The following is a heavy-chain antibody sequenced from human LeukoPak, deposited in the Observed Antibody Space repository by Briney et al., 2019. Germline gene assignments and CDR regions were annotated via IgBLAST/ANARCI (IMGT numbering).Heavy chain of an antibody. CDR3: ARLDKTTLDY. CDR1: GYTFTGYY. D-gene: IGHD4-11*01. V-gene: IGHV1-2*02. J-gene: IGHJ4*02. CDR2: INPNSGGT. Sequence: ASVNVSCKASGYTFTGYYMHWVRQAPGQGLAWMGWINPNSGGTNYAQKFQGRVTMTRETSISTAYMELSRLRSDDTAVYYCARLDKTTLDYWGQGTLVTVSS.